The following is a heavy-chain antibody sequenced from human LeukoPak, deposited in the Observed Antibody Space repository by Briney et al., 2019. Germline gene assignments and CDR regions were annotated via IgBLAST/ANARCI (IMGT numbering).Heavy chain of an antibody. CDR2: INPNSGST. Sequence: GASVKVSCKASGYTFTGYYMHWVRQAPGQGLEWMGWINPNSGSTNYAQKFQGRVTMTRDTSISTAYMELSRLRSDDTAVYYCARGGYSYGYYYYYMDVWGKGTTVTVSS. D-gene: IGHD5-18*01. CDR1: GYTFTGYY. CDR3: ARGGYSYGYYYYYMDV. V-gene: IGHV1-2*02. J-gene: IGHJ6*03.